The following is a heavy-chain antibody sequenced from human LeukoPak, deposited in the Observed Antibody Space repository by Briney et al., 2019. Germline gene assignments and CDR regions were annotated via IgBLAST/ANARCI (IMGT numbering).Heavy chain of an antibody. D-gene: IGHD7-27*01. J-gene: IGHJ4*02. CDR3: ARDSTSTGDFDY. CDR1: GGSFSGYY. CDR2: INHSGST. Sequence: SETLSLTCAVYGGSFSGYYWSWIRQPPGKGLEWIGEINHSGSTNYNPSLKSRVTISVGTSKNQFSLKLSSVTAADTAVYYCARDSTSTGDFDYWGQGTLVTVSS. V-gene: IGHV4-34*01.